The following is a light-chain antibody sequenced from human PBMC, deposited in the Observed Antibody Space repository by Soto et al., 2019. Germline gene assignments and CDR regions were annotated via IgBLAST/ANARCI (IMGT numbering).Light chain of an antibody. J-gene: IGKJ1*01. CDR2: ETS. CDR3: QNYNGPPRT. V-gene: IGKV1-27*01. CDR1: QDISEH. Sequence: DFQMTKSPSSLSASVGDRVTITCRASQDISEHLAWYQHKPGKVHKLLIYETSTLHSRVPSRFSGSGSGTYFTLTISGLQPEDVATYYWQNYNGPPRTFAQGTKVELK.